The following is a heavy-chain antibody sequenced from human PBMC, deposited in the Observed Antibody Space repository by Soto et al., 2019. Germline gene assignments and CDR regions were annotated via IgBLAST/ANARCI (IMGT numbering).Heavy chain of an antibody. CDR1: GFTFSDYY. V-gene: IGHV3-11*01. J-gene: IGHJ2*01. Sequence: QVQLVESGGGLVKPGGSLRLSCAASGFTFSDYYMSWIRQAPGKWLEWVSYISSSGSTIYYADSVKGRFTISRDNAKNSLYLQMNSLRAEDTAVYYCARDRYDFWSGYADWYFDLWGRGTLVTVSS. D-gene: IGHD3-3*01. CDR2: ISSSGSTI. CDR3: ARDRYDFWSGYADWYFDL.